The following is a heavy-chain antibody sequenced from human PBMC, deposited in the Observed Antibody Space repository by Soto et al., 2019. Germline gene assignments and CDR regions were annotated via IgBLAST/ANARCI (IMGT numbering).Heavy chain of an antibody. Sequence: SETLSLTCTVSGGSISSYYWSWIRQPPGKGLEWIGYIYYSGSTNYNPSLKSRVTISVDTSKNQFSLKLSSVTAADTAVYYCARDQGAARPNWFDPWGQGTLVTVSS. CDR3: ARDQGAARPNWFDP. CDR1: GGSISSYY. V-gene: IGHV4-59*01. CDR2: IYYSGST. J-gene: IGHJ5*02. D-gene: IGHD6-6*01.